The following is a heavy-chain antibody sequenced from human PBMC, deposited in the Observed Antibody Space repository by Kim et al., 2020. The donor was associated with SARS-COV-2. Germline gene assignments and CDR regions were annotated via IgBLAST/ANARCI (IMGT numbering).Heavy chain of an antibody. J-gene: IGHJ4*02. CDR3: TTEYYYDSSGVFDY. V-gene: IGHV3-15*01. D-gene: IGHD3-22*01. CDR2: IKSKTDGGTT. CDR1: GFTFSNAW. Sequence: GGSLRLSCAASGFTFSNAWMSWVRQAPGKGLEWVGRIKSKTDGGTTDYAAPVKGRFTISRDDSKNTLYLQMNSLKTEDTAVYYCTTEYYYDSSGVFDYWGQGTLVTVSS.